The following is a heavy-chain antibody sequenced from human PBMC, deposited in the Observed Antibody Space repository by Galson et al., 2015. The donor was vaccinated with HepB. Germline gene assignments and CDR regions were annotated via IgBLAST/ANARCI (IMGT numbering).Heavy chain of an antibody. Sequence: SLRLSCAASGFTFSSYDMNWVRQAPGRGLEWVSYISSTTSYIYYADSVKGRFTISRDNAKNSLYLQMNSLRAEDTAVYYCARVLVGYYYYMNVWGKGTTVTVSS. D-gene: IGHD3-3*01. V-gene: IGHV3-21*01. CDR1: GFTFSSYD. J-gene: IGHJ6*03. CDR2: ISSTTSYI. CDR3: ARVLVGYYYYMNV.